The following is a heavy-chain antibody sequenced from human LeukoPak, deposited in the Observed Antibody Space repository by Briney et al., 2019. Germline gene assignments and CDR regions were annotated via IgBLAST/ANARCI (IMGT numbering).Heavy chain of an antibody. V-gene: IGHV3-23*01. Sequence: GGSLRLSCAASGFTFSSYAMSWVRQAPGRGLEWVSAISGSGGSTCYADSVKGRFTISRDNSKNTLYLQMNSLRAEDTAVYYCAKGDYGDYEYAFDIWGQGTMVTVSS. D-gene: IGHD4-17*01. CDR3: AKGDYGDYEYAFDI. CDR2: ISGSGGST. J-gene: IGHJ3*02. CDR1: GFTFSSYA.